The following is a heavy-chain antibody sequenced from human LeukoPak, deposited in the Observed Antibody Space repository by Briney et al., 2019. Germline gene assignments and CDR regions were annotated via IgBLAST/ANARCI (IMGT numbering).Heavy chain of an antibody. V-gene: IGHV4-61*01. CDR1: GGSVSSGSYY. Sequence: TPSETLSLTCTVSGGSVSSGSYYWSWIRQPPGKGLEWIGYIYYSGSTNYNPSLKSRVTISVDTSKNQFSLKLSSVTAADTAVYYCARDNYCSSTNCYALKGLGYYYYGMDVWGQGTTVTVSS. J-gene: IGHJ6*02. D-gene: IGHD2-2*01. CDR2: IYYSGST. CDR3: ARDNYCSSTNCYALKGLGYYYYGMDV.